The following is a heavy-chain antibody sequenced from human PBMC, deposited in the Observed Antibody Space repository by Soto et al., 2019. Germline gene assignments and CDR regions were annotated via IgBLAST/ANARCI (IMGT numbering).Heavy chain of an antibody. CDR2: ISGSGGST. J-gene: IGHJ5*02. V-gene: IGHV3-23*01. Sequence: GGSLRLSCAASGFTFSSYAMSWVRQAPGKGLEWVSAISGSGGSTYYADSVKGRFTISRDNSKNTLYLQMNSLRAEDTAVYYCAKGPAQGLTTVTTGWFDPWGQGTLVTVSS. CDR1: GFTFSSYA. CDR3: AKGPAQGLTTVTTGWFDP. D-gene: IGHD4-17*01.